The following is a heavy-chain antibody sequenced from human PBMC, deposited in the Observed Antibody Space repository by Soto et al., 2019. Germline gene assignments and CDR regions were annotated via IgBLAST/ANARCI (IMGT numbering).Heavy chain of an antibody. CDR2: INQDGSER. V-gene: IGHV3-7*03. D-gene: IGHD4-17*01. CDR1: GFTFRNDW. J-gene: IGHJ4*02. CDR3: AVYGYGVSAAAY. Sequence: EMQLVESGGGLVQPGGSLRLSCAGSGFTFRNDWLSWVRQAPGKGLEWVANINQDGSERYYVDSVRGRFTISRDNVENSLYLQLTGLRPEDTAVYYCAVYGYGVSAAAYWGQGTLFTVSS.